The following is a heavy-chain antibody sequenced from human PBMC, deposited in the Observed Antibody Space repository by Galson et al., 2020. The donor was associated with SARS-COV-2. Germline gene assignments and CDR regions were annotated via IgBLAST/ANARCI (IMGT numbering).Heavy chain of an antibody. V-gene: IGHV3-30*18. CDR1: GCTFNSHG. D-gene: IGHD3-16*01. CDR2: VSYEGSIN. CDR3: AKEKEVLHLHYYAMDV. Sequence: GGSLTLSCAVSGCTFNSHGIHWVRQAPGTGMEWVALVSYEGSINPYANPAQGRFTIASDSSKNTVFLQINSLRPADTAVYYCAKEKEVLHLHYYAMDVWGQGTTGTVSS. J-gene: IGHJ6*02.